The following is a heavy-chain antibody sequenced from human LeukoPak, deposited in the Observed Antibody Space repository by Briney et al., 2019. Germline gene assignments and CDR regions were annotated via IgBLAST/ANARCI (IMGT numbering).Heavy chain of an antibody. V-gene: IGHV1-8*01. Sequence: ASVKVSCKASGYTFTSYDINWVRQPTGQGLEWMGWMNPNSGNTGYAQKFQSRVTMTRDTSISTAYMELSSLRSEDTAVYYCARKGSSWYPFDYWGQGTLVTVSS. J-gene: IGHJ4*02. D-gene: IGHD6-13*01. CDR2: MNPNSGNT. CDR3: ARKGSSWYPFDY. CDR1: GYTFTSYD.